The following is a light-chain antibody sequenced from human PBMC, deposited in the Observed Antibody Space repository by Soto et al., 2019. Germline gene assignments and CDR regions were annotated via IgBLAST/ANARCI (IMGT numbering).Light chain of an antibody. V-gene: IGKV3-15*01. CDR3: QQYNNWPYT. Sequence: EIVMTQSPATLSVSPGERATLSCRASQSVSSNLAWYQQKPGQAPRLLIYGASTRATGIPARFSGSGSGTEFTLTISSLQSVDFAVYSCQQYNNWPYTFGQGTQLEIK. J-gene: IGKJ2*01. CDR2: GAS. CDR1: QSVSSN.